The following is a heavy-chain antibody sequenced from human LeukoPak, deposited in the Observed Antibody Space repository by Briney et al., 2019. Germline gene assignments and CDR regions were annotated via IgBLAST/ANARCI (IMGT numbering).Heavy chain of an antibody. D-gene: IGHD3-16*01. CDR3: ARSPPVMITFGGVMSYFDY. Sequence: SQTLSLTCTVSGGSISSGGYYWSWIRQHPGKGLEWIWYIYYSGSTYYNPSLKSRVTISVDTSKNQFSLKLSSVTAADTAVYYCARSPPVMITFGGVMSYFDYWGQGTLVTVSS. CDR2: IYYSGST. J-gene: IGHJ4*02. CDR1: GGSISSGGYY. V-gene: IGHV4-31*03.